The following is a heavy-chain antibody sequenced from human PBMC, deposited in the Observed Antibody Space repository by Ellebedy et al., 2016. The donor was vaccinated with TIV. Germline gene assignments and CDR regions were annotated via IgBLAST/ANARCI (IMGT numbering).Heavy chain of an antibody. Sequence: GESLKISCDASGFIFSNYDMHWVRQVAGKGLEWVSGFGIGGDAYYRASVRGRFTISREAAKSSLFLQMNSLTVGDTAVYYCARGARGGENWHFDLWGRGTLVAVSS. CDR1: GFIFSNYD. D-gene: IGHD3-16*01. J-gene: IGHJ2*01. V-gene: IGHV3-13*01. CDR3: ARGARGGENWHFDL. CDR2: FGIGGDA.